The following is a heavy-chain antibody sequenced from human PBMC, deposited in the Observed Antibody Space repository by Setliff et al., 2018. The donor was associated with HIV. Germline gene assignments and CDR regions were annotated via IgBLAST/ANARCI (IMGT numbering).Heavy chain of an antibody. CDR2: IYFTGSS. J-gene: IGHJ3*01. CDR3: ARVQMAYAAFDV. V-gene: IGHV4-39*07. Sequence: PSETLSLTCNVSGGSISSSSHYWGWIRQPPGGGLEWIGSIYFTGSSDNNPSLKSRVTLSVDTSKHQFSLKLSSVTAADTAVYYCARVQMAYAAFDVWGQGTMVT. D-gene: IGHD4-17*01. CDR1: GGSISSSSHY.